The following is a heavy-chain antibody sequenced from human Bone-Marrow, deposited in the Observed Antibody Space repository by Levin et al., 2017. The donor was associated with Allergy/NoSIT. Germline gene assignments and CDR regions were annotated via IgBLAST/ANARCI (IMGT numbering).Heavy chain of an antibody. CDR3: ARHGPRQQWLVYYYYYGMDV. CDR2: IWYDGSNK. CDR1: GFTFSSYG. V-gene: IGHV3-33*01. J-gene: IGHJ6*02. D-gene: IGHD6-19*01. Sequence: GGSLRLSCAASGFTFSSYGMHWVRQAPGKGLEWVAVIWYDGSNKYYADSVKGRFTISRDNSKNTLYLQMNSLRAEDTAVYYCARHGPRQQWLVYYYYYGMDVWGQGTTVTVSS.